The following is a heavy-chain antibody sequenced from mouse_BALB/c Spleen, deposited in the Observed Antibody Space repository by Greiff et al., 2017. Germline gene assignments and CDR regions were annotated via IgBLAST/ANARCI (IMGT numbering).Heavy chain of an antibody. J-gene: IGHJ3*01. CDR2: ISTYYGDA. V-gene: IGHV1S137*01. D-gene: IGHD2-14*01. Sequence: VQLQQSGAELVRPGVSVKISCKGSGYTFTDYAMHWVKQSHAKSLEWIGVISTYYGDASYNQKFKGKATMTVDKSSSTAYMELARLTSEDSAIYYCARGYRYDWFAYWGQGTLVTVSA. CDR3: ARGYRYDWFAY. CDR1: GYTFTDYA.